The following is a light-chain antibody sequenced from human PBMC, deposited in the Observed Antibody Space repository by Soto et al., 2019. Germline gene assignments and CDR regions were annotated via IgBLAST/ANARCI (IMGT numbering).Light chain of an antibody. J-gene: IGKJ1*01. CDR2: KAS. V-gene: IGKV1-5*03. Sequence: DIQMTQSPSTLSASVEDRVTMTCRASQSISSWLAWYQQKPGKAPKLLIYKASALKSGVPSRFSGSGSGTEFTLTISSLQPDDFATYYCQQYNSYWTFGQGTKVEIK. CDR3: QQYNSYWT. CDR1: QSISSW.